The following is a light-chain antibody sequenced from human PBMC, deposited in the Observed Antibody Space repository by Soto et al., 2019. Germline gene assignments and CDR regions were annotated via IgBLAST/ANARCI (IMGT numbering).Light chain of an antibody. CDR1: SSDVGGYNY. CDR3: SSFAGNNNLV. J-gene: IGLJ2*01. CDR2: EVS. Sequence: QSALTQPPSASGSPGQSVTISCTGTSSDVGGYNYVSWYQQHPGKAPKLMISEVSKRPSGVPDRFSGSKSGNTASLTVSGFQAADEADYYCSSFAGNNNLVFGGGTKLTVI. V-gene: IGLV2-8*01.